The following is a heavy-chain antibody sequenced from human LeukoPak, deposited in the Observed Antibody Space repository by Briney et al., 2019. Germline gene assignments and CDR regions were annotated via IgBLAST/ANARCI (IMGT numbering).Heavy chain of an antibody. CDR3: ARVYYYDSSGWVDY. D-gene: IGHD3-22*01. J-gene: IGHJ4*02. CDR2: IYHSGST. CDR1: GYSISSGYY. Sequence: NSSETLSLTCTVSGYSISSGYYWGWIRQPPGKGLEWIGSIYHSGSTYYNPSLKSRVTISVDTSKNQFSLKLSSVTAADTAVYYCARVYYYDSSGWVDYWGQGTLVTVSS. V-gene: IGHV4-38-2*02.